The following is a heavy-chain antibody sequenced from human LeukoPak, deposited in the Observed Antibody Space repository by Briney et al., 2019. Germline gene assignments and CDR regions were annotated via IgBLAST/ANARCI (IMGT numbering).Heavy chain of an antibody. CDR1: GFTFSSYS. CDR2: ISSSSSYI. J-gene: IGHJ4*02. CDR3: ARLTVTTSVCFDY. V-gene: IGHV3-21*01. D-gene: IGHD4-17*01. Sequence: PGGSLRLSCAASGFTFSSYSMNWVRQAPGKGLEWVSSISSSSSYIYYADSVKGRFTISRDNAKNSLYLQMNSLRAEDTAVYYCARLTVTTSVCFDYWGQGTLVTVSS.